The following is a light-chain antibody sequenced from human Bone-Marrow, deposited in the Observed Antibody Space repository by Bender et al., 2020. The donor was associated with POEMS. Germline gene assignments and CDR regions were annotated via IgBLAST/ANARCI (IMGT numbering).Light chain of an antibody. J-gene: IGLJ3*02. CDR2: EVN. Sequence: QSALTQPASVSGSPGQSITIPCTGSSSDIGSYDLVSWYQQYPGKAPKLMIYEVNKRPSGVSNRFSGSKSGNTASLTVSGLQAEDEADYYCCSYAARSTWVFGGGTKLTVL. CDR1: SSDIGSYDL. CDR3: CSYAARSTWV. V-gene: IGLV2-23*02.